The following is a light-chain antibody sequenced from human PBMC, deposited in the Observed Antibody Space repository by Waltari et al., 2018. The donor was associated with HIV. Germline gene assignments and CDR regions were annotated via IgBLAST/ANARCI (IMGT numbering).Light chain of an antibody. CDR2: DAS. J-gene: IGKJ4*01. CDR1: QSVSSF. V-gene: IGKV3-11*01. Sequence: EIVLTQSPATLSLSLGARATLSCRASQSVSSFLAWFQQEPGQAPRLLISDASTRATGIPARFSGSGSGTDFTLTISSLEPEDFAVYYCQQRSDWPRLTFGGGTKVEIK. CDR3: QQRSDWPRLT.